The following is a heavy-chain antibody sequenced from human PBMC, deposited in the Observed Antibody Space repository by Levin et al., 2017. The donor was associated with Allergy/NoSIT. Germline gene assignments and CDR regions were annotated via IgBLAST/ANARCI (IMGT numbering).Heavy chain of an antibody. CDR2: ISGSGGST. D-gene: IGHD4-17*01. CDR3: AKSRTTVTPRGVDD. CDR1: GFTFRTYA. Sequence: PGGSLRLSCAASGFTFRTYAMSWVRQAPGKGLEWVSCISGSGGSTYYAESVKGRFTISRDNSKNTLYLHMKSLRVEDTAVYYCAKSRTTVTPRGVDDWGQGTLVTVSS. J-gene: IGHJ4*02. V-gene: IGHV3-23*01.